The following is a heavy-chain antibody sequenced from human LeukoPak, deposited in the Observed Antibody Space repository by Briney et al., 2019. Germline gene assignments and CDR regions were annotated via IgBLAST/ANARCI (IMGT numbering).Heavy chain of an antibody. CDR3: ARIYPALFDN. V-gene: IGHV4-4*07. CDR1: GGSINNYY. CDR2: IYSSGST. D-gene: IGHD3-16*02. Sequence: SETLSLTCNVSGGSINNYYWNWIRQPAGKGLEWIGRIYSSGSTNYNPSLKSRVTMSVDTSKNQFSLKLSSVTAADTAVYYCARIYPALFDNWGQGTLVTVSS. J-gene: IGHJ4*02.